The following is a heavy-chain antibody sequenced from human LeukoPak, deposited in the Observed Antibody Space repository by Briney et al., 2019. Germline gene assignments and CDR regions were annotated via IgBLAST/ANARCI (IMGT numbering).Heavy chain of an antibody. CDR2: IYYSGST. CDR1: GGSISSYY. CDR3: ARGIYSGYGMDV. D-gene: IGHD5-12*01. Sequence: SETLSLTCTVSGGSISSYYWSWIRQPPGKGLEWIGYIYYSGSTNYNPSLKSRVTISVDTSKNQFPLKLSSVTAADTAVYYCARGIYSGYGMDVWGQGTTVTVSS. V-gene: IGHV4-59*01. J-gene: IGHJ6*02.